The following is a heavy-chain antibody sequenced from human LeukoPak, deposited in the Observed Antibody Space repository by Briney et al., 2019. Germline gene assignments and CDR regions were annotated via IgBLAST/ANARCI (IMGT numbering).Heavy chain of an antibody. CDR1: GYTFTGYY. Sequence: ASVKVSCKASGYTFTGYYMHWVRQAPGQGLEWMGWINPNSGGTNYAQKFQGRVTMTRDTSNSTAYMELSRLRSEDTAVYYCARTATTVNTPWVYGIDVWGQGTTVTVSS. V-gene: IGHV1-2*02. J-gene: IGHJ6*02. CDR3: ARTATTVNTPWVYGIDV. CDR2: INPNSGGT. D-gene: IGHD4-17*01.